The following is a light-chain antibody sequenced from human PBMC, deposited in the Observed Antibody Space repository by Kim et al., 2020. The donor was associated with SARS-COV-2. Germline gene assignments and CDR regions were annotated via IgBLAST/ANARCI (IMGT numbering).Light chain of an antibody. CDR1: QSFSSN. CDR3: HQYNSWPRT. Sequence: EIVMTQSPATLSVCPGERATLSCRASQSFSSNLAWYQQKPGQAPRLLIYAASTRATGIPARFSGSGSGTEFTLTINSLQSEDFAVYYCHQYNSWPRTFGQGTKVDIK. V-gene: IGKV3-15*01. J-gene: IGKJ1*01. CDR2: AAS.